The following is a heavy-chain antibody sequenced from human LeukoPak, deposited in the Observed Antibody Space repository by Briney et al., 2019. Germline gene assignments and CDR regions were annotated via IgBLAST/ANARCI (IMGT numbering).Heavy chain of an antibody. D-gene: IGHD6-6*01. J-gene: IGHJ6*03. V-gene: IGHV1-8*03. CDR1: GYTFTSYD. Sequence: ASVKVSCKASGYTFTSYDINWVRQATGQGLEWMGWINPNSGNTGYAQKFQGRVTITRNTPISTAYMELSSLRSEDTAVYYCARGQLPTYYYYMDVWGKGTTVTVSS. CDR3: ARGQLPTYYYYMDV. CDR2: INPNSGNT.